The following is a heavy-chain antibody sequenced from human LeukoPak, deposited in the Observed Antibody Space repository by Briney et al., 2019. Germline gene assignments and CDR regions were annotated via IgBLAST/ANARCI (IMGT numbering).Heavy chain of an antibody. V-gene: IGHV3-74*01. J-gene: IGHJ4*02. Sequence: GGSLRLSCAASGFTFSNYMMHWVRQAPGKGLVWVSRIKSDGITITYADFVKGRFTISRDNAKNTLYLQMNSLRAEDTAVYYCLRDLNWSLDQWGRGTLVTVSS. CDR3: LRDLNWSLDQ. D-gene: IGHD1-20*01. CDR1: GFTFSNYM. CDR2: IKSDGITI.